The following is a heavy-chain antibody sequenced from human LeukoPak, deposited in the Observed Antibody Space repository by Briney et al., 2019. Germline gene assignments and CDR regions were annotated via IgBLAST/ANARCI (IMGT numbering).Heavy chain of an antibody. J-gene: IGHJ4*02. Sequence: GGSLRLSCAASGFTFSSYNMNWVRQAPGKRLEWVSSISSSSSYMYYADSVKGRFTISRDNAKNSLYLQMNSLRAEDTAVYYCATSTTGDSYYFDYWGQGTLATVSS. D-gene: IGHD7-27*01. V-gene: IGHV3-21*01. CDR3: ATSTTGDSYYFDY. CDR2: ISSSSSYM. CDR1: GFTFSSYN.